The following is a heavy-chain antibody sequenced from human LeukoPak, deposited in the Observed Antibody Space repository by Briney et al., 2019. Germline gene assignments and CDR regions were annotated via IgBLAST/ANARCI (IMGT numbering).Heavy chain of an antibody. CDR2: IYYSGGT. D-gene: IGHD3-16*01. CDR1: VGSINNYY. J-gene: IGHJ6*03. CDR3: ARNLRGGGYYYYYMDV. Sequence: SETLSLTCTVSVGSINNYYWSWIRQPPGKGLEGVGYIYYSGGTNYNPSLKSRVTISVHTSKNQFSLKLRSVTAADTAVYYCARNLRGGGYYYYYMDVWGKGTTVTVSS. V-gene: IGHV4-59*01.